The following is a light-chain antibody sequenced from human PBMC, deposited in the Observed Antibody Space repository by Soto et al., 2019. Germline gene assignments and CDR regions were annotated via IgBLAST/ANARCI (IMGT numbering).Light chain of an antibody. CDR1: SSNIGAGYD. CDR3: QSYDSSLRVV. Sequence: QSVLTQPPSVSGAPGQRVTISCTGSSSNIGAGYDVHWYQQLPGTAPKLLIYGNSNRPSGVPDRFSGSKSGTSASLAITRLQAEDEADYYCQSYDSSLRVVFGGGTKLTVL. CDR2: GNS. J-gene: IGLJ2*01. V-gene: IGLV1-40*01.